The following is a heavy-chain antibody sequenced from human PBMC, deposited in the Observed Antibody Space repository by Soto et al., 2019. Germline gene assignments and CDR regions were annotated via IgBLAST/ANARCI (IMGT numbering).Heavy chain of an antibody. CDR2: IYYSGST. Sequence: SETLSLTCTVSGGSISSSSYYWGWIRQPPGKGLEWIGSIYYSGSTYYNPSLKSRVTISVDTSKNQFSLKLSSVTAADTAVYYCARRIGSGTYYFDYWGQGTLVTISS. CDR1: GGSISSSSYY. CDR3: ARRIGSGTYYFDY. J-gene: IGHJ4*02. V-gene: IGHV4-39*01. D-gene: IGHD1-26*01.